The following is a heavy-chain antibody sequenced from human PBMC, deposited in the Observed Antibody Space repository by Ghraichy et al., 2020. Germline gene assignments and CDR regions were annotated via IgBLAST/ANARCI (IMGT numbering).Heavy chain of an antibody. CDR2: INPNSGGT. CDR3: ARLGATGYYNWFDP. V-gene: IGHV1-2*02. Sequence: ASVKVSCKASGYTFTGYYMHWVRQAPGQGLEWMGWINPNSGGTNYAQKFQGRVTMTRDTSISTAYMELSRLRSDDTAVYYCARLGATGYYNWFDPWGQGTLVTVSS. J-gene: IGHJ5*02. CDR1: GYTFTGYY. D-gene: IGHD1-26*01.